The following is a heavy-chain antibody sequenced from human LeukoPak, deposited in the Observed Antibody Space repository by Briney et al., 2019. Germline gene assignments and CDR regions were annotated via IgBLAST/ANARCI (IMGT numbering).Heavy chain of an antibody. CDR2: IHYSGST. J-gene: IGHJ3*01. CDR1: GGSISTYY. D-gene: IGHD6-19*01. V-gene: IGHV4-59*08. CDR3: AGGGWSFDAFDF. Sequence: SETLSLTCTVSGGSISTYYWSWIRQPPGKGLEWIGYIHYSGSTNYSPSLKSRVTISVDTSKNRFSLRLTSLTAADTAVYFCAGGGWSFDAFDFWGQGTMVTVSS.